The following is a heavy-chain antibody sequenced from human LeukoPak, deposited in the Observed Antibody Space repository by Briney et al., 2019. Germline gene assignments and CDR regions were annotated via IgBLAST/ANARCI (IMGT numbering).Heavy chain of an antibody. Sequence: PGGSLRLSCAASGFTFSSYAMHWVSQAPGKGLEWVAVISYDGSNKYYADSVKGRFTISRDNSKNTLYLQMNSLRPEDTAVYYCASASDWELLQGTYFDYWGQGALVTVSS. J-gene: IGHJ4*02. D-gene: IGHD1-26*01. CDR2: ISYDGSNK. CDR3: ASASDWELLQGTYFDY. CDR1: GFTFSSYA. V-gene: IGHV3-30-3*01.